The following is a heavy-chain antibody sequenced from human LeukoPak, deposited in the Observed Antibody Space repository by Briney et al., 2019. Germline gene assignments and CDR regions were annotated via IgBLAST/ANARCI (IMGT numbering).Heavy chain of an antibody. CDR1: GFTFSSYG. CDR2: ISYDGSNK. V-gene: IGHV3-30*18. CDR3: AKDPRLLYFDGYFDY. Sequence: GRSLRLSCAASGFTFSSYGMHWVRQAPGKGLEWVAVISYDGSNKYYADSVKGRFTISRDNSKNTLYLQMNSLRAEDTAVYYCAKDPRLLYFDGYFDYWGQGTLVTVSS. D-gene: IGHD3-9*01. J-gene: IGHJ4*02.